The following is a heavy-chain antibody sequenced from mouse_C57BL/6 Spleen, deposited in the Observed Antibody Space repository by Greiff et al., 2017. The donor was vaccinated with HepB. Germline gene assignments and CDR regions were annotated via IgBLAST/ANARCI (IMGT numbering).Heavy chain of an antibody. CDR3: ARERYYYGSNYAMDY. Sequence: EVHLVESEGGLVQPGSSMKLSCTASGFTFSDYYMAWVRQVPEKGLEWVANINYDGSSTYYLDSLKSRFIISRDNAKNILYLQMSSLKSEDTATYYCARERYYYGSNYAMDYWGQGTSVTVSS. CDR2: INYDGSST. V-gene: IGHV5-16*01. D-gene: IGHD1-1*01. CDR1: GFTFSDYY. J-gene: IGHJ4*01.